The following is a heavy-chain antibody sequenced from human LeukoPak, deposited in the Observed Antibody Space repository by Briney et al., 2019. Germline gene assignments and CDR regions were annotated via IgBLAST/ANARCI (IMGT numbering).Heavy chain of an antibody. CDR1: GGSISSYH. CDR3: ASMPFHYSSAGYYWYYFDH. V-gene: IGHV4-59*01. J-gene: IGHJ4*02. CDR2: ISYSGST. Sequence: SETLSLTCTVSGGSISSYHWSWIRHSPGKGLELIGYISYSGSTNYNPSLKSRVTMSVDTSKNQFSLKLSSVTAADTAVYYCASMPFHYSSAGYYWYYFDHWGQGTLVTVSS. D-gene: IGHD3-22*01.